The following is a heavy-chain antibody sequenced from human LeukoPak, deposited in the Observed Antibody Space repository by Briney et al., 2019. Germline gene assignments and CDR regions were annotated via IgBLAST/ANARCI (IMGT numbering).Heavy chain of an antibody. CDR1: GGSISSYY. Sequence: PSETLSLTCSVSGGSISSYYWNWIRQPPGRGLEWLGYIYYTGSTNYNPYLKSRVTISVDKTQNQFSLNLNSVTAADTAVYYCARDQRGFDYRGQGTLVIVSS. CDR2: IYYTGST. D-gene: IGHD3-10*01. J-gene: IGHJ4*02. V-gene: IGHV4-59*01. CDR3: ARDQRGFDY.